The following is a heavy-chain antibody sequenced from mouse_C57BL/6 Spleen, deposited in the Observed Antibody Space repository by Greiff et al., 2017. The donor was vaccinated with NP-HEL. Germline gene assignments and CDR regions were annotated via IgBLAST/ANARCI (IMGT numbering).Heavy chain of an antibody. D-gene: IGHD2-4*01. V-gene: IGHV5-17*01. CDR2: ISSGSSTI. CDR3: ARADYDYFDY. J-gene: IGHJ2*01. CDR1: GFTFSDYG. Sequence: EVKLMESGGGLVKPGGSLKLSCAASGFTFSDYGMHWVRQAPEKGLEWVAYISSGSSTIYYADTVKGRFTISRDNAKNTLFLQMTSLRSEDTAMYYCARADYDYFDYWGQGTTLTVSS.